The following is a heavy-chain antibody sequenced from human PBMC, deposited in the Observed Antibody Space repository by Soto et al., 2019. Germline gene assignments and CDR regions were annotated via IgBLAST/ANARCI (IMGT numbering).Heavy chain of an antibody. CDR1: GMVFSDY. D-gene: IGHD3-16*01. J-gene: IGHJ5*02. Sequence: QVQLVESGGGWVKPGGPLRLSCAASGMVFSDYMSWFRQAPGKGLEWLSYISGSGRTIYSADSVKGRFTISRDNATNSLYLQMNNVRTEDTAVYYCARLPFPWGWFDPWGQGTLVTVSS. V-gene: IGHV3-11*01. CDR2: ISGSGRTI. CDR3: ARLPFPWGWFDP.